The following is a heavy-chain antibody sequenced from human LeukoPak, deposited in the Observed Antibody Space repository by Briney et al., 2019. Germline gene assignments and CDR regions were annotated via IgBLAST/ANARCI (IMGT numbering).Heavy chain of an antibody. D-gene: IGHD3-22*01. CDR3: ARDIVVSKEGYYYYYGMDV. J-gene: IGHJ6*02. CDR1: GYTFTGYY. Sequence: ASVKVSCKASGYTFTGYYMHWVRQAPGQGLEWMGGINPNSGGTNYAQKFQGWVTMTRDTSISTAYMELSRLRSDDTAVYYCARDIVVSKEGYYYYYGMDVWGQGTTVTVSS. CDR2: INPNSGGT. V-gene: IGHV1-2*04.